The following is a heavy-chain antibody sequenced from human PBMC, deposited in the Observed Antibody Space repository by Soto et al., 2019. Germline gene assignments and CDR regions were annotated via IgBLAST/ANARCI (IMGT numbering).Heavy chain of an antibody. V-gene: IGHV3-66*01. Sequence: GVLRLSCAASGFTVSSKYITWVRQAPGKGLEWVSLSQSGGTTYYADSVKGRFTISRDTSENTLHLQMDSLRVEDAAVYYCARDDVLCEGGRCYGIPLDVWSKGTTVTVSS. CDR2: SQSGGTT. J-gene: IGHJ6*04. CDR3: ARDDVLCEGGRCYGIPLDV. D-gene: IGHD2-15*01. CDR1: GFTVSSKY.